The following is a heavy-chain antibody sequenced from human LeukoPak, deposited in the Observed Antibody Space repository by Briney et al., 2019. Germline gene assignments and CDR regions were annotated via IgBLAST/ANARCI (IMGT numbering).Heavy chain of an antibody. CDR1: GGSISSYY. Sequence: PSETLSLTCTVSGGSISSYYWSWIRQPPGKGLEWIGYIYYSGSTNYNPSLKSRVTISVDTSKNQFSLKLSSVTAADTAVYYCARGRQEYYYDSSGYPYDAFDIWGQGTMVTVSP. CDR3: ARGRQEYYYDSSGYPYDAFDI. J-gene: IGHJ3*02. CDR2: IYYSGST. V-gene: IGHV4-59*01. D-gene: IGHD3-22*01.